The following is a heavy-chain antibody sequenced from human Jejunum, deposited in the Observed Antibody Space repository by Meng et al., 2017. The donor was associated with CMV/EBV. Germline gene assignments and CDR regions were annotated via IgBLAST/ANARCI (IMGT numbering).Heavy chain of an antibody. D-gene: IGHD5-18*01. Sequence: QVQLVQSGGEVKEPGASVKVSCKAYGYTFTGYGITWVRQAPGQGLEWMGWINTYNGNTNYAQKFQGRVTMTTDTSTATAYMDLRSLISDDTAVYYCARDLYTAVVLGYWGQGTLVTVSS. CDR1: GYTFTGYG. J-gene: IGHJ4*02. CDR2: INTYNGNT. V-gene: IGHV1-18*01. CDR3: ARDLYTAVVLGY.